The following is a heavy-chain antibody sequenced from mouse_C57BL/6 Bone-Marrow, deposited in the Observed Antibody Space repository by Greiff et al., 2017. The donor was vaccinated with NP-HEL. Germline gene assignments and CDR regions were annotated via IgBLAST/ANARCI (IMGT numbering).Heavy chain of an antibody. CDR3: ARKLRHYYAMDY. CDR1: GYTFTTYW. CDR2: IDPSDNYT. D-gene: IGHD2-4*01. V-gene: IGHV1-69*02. Sequence: QVQLKEPGAELVKPGASVKLSCKASGYTFTTYWMHWVKQRPGQGLEWIGEIDPSDNYTNYNQNFKGKATLTVDKSSSTAYMQLNSLTSEDSAVYYCARKLRHYYAMDYWGQGTSVTVSS. J-gene: IGHJ4*01.